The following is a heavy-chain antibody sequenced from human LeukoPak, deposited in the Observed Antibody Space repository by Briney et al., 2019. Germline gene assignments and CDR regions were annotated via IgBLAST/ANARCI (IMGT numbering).Heavy chain of an antibody. J-gene: IGHJ4*02. CDR1: GFTFRTYS. CDR3: AAYDSSGYIDY. D-gene: IGHD3-22*01. CDR2: ITSSSVYK. Sequence: GGSLRLSCAASGFTFRTYSMTWVRQAPGKGLEWVSCITSSSVYKYYVGSVRGRFTISRDNAKNSLYLQMNSLRAEDTAVYYCAAYDSSGYIDYWGQGTLVTVSS. V-gene: IGHV3-21*01.